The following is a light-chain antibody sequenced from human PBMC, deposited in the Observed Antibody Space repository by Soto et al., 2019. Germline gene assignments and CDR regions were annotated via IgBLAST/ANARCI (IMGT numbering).Light chain of an antibody. CDR2: AAS. Sequence: DIQMTQSPSTLSASVGDRVTITCRASQSISSYLNWYQQKPGKAPKLLIHAASSLESGVPSRFSGSGSGTDFTLTISSLQPEDSATYYCQQSYSIPVTFRQGTKVDIK. CDR3: QQSYSIPVT. J-gene: IGKJ2*01. V-gene: IGKV1-39*01. CDR1: QSISSY.